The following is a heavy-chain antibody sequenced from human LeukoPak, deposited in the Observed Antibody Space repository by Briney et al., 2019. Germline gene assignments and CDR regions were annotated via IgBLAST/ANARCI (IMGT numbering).Heavy chain of an antibody. Sequence: GGSLRLSCAASGFTFSSYWMSWVRQAPGKGLEWVANIKQDGSEKYYVGSVKGRFTISRDNAKNSLYLQMNSLRAEDTAVYYCAREAARVVAAHFDYWGQGTLVTVSS. J-gene: IGHJ4*02. D-gene: IGHD2-15*01. CDR1: GFTFSSYW. CDR3: AREAARVVAAHFDY. V-gene: IGHV3-7*03. CDR2: IKQDGSEK.